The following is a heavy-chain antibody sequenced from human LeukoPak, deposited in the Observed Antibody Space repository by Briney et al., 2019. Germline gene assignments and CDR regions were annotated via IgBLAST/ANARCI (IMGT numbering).Heavy chain of an antibody. D-gene: IGHD5-18*01. CDR1: GDAFSEFY. J-gene: IGHJ4*02. CDR2: IDPDNGET. CDR3: ATPTPRYSRSLVKY. Sequence: GATVKISWKASGDAFSEFYMHWVKQAPGKGPEWVGRIDPDNGETVYSEKFQGRLTISADTSTDTAYIKLSSLKSDDAAVYYCATPTPRYSRSLVKYWGQRTLVTVSS. V-gene: IGHV1-69-2*01.